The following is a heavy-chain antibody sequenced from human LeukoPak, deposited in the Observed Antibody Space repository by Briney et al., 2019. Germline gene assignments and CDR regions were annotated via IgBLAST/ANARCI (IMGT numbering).Heavy chain of an antibody. CDR1: GFTFSSYS. J-gene: IGHJ4*02. Sequence: GGSLRLSCAASGFTFSSYSMNWVRQAPGKGLEWVSSISSSSSYIYYADSVKGRFTISRDNAKNSLYLQMNSLRAEDTAVYYCAKDRSSYGWFDYWGQGTLVTVSS. D-gene: IGHD2-15*01. CDR3: AKDRSSYGWFDY. CDR2: ISSSSSYI. V-gene: IGHV3-21*01.